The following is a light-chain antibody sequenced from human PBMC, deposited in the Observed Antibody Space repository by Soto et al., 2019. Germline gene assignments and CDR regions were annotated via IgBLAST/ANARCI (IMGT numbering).Light chain of an antibody. CDR2: DVS. CDR1: SSDVGGYNY. V-gene: IGLV2-14*01. J-gene: IGLJ1*01. Sequence: QSVLTQPAXVSXXPGXXXTIXCTXTSSDVGGYNYVSWYQQHPGKAPKLMIYDVSNRPSGVSNRFSGSKSGNTASLTISGLQAEDEADYYCSSYTSSSTVFGTGTKLTVL. CDR3: SSYTSSSTV.